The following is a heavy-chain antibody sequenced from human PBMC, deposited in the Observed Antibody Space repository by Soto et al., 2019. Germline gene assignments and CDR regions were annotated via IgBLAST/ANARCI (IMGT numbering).Heavy chain of an antibody. V-gene: IGHV4-31*03. CDR3: AREVVAAALNWFDP. J-gene: IGHJ5*02. CDR1: GGSISSGGYY. Sequence: SDTLSLTCTVSGGSISSGGYYWSWIRQHPGKGLEWIGYIYYSGSTYYNPSLKSRVTISVDTSKNQFSLKLSSVTAADTAVYYCAREVVAAALNWFDPWGQGTLVTVSS. CDR2: IYYSGST. D-gene: IGHD6-13*01.